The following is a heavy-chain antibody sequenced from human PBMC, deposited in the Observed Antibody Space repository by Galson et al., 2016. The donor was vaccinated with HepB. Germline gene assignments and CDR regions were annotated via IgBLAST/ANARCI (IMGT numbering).Heavy chain of an antibody. V-gene: IGHV3-30*03. CDR1: GFTFSTYA. J-gene: IGHJ4*02. CDR2: ISFDGSNQ. Sequence: SLRLSCAASGFTFSTYALHWVRQAPGKGLEWVAVISFDGSNQYFADSVKGRFTISRDNSKNTLYLQMTSLRAEDTAVYYCARGFHGDFECWDLWGQGTLVTVSS. CDR3: ARGFHGDFECWDL. D-gene: IGHD2-21*01.